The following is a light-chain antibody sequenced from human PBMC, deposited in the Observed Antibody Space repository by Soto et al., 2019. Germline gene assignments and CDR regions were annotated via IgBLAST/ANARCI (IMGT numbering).Light chain of an antibody. J-gene: IGKJ4*01. CDR2: GAS. Sequence: EIVLTQSPGTLSLSPGERATLSCRASQSVSSSYLAWYQQKPGQAPRLLIYGASSRATGIPDRFSGSGSGTDFTLTISRLEPEDFAGYYCQQYGSSPLTFGVGTKLEIK. CDR3: QQYGSSPLT. V-gene: IGKV3-20*01. CDR1: QSVSSSY.